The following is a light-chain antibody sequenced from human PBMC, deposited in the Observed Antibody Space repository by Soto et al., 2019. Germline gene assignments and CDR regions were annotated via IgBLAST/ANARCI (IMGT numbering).Light chain of an antibody. CDR3: AAWDDSLSGHVV. CDR1: SSNIGSNY. V-gene: IGLV1-47*02. CDR2: SNN. J-gene: IGLJ2*01. Sequence: HSVLTQPPSASGTPGQRVTISCSGSSSNIGSNYVYWYQQLPGTAPKLLIYSNNQRPSGVPDRFSGSKSGTSASLAISGLRSEDEADYYCAAWDDSLSGHVVFGGGTKLTVL.